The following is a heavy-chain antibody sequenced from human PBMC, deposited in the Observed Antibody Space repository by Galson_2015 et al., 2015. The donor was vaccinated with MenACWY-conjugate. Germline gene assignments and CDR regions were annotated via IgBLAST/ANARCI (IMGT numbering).Heavy chain of an antibody. CDR3: AREFSY. D-gene: IGHD2/OR15-2a*01. J-gene: IGHJ4*02. V-gene: IGHV4-61*08. CDR2: IYDSGTT. CDR1: GGSASSSGYY. Sequence: ETLSLTCTVSGGSASSSGYYWTWIRQPPGKGLEWIGFIYDSGTTKYNPSLKGRVTISLDTSKNQVSLKLSSVTAADTAVYYCAREFSYWGQGTLVTVSS.